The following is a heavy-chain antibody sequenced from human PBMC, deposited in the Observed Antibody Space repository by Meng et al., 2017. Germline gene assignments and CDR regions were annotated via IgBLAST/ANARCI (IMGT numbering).Heavy chain of an antibody. CDR1: GGSISSSS. J-gene: IGHJ4*02. CDR2: ISSSSSYI. V-gene: IGHV3-21*01. CDR3: ARDPAYYYDSSGYNDY. D-gene: IGHD3-22*01. Sequence: GGPLRLSCTVSGGSISSSSYYWGWIRQPPGKGLEWVSSISSSSSYIYYADSVKGRFTISRDNAKNSLYLQMNSLRAEDTAVYYCARDPAYYYDSSGYNDYWGQGTLVTVSS.